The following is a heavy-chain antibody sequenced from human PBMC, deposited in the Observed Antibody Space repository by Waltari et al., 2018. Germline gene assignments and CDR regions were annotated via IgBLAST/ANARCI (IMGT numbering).Heavy chain of an antibody. J-gene: IGHJ4*02. V-gene: IGHV4-59*08. CDR3: ARHRPGAPYFAY. CDR2: IYYSGST. D-gene: IGHD1-26*01. CDR1: VGSISNYY. Sequence: QVQLQESGPGLVKPSETLSLTCTVSVGSISNYYWSWIRQPPGKGLEWLGYIYYSGSTNYNPSLKSRVTISVDTSKNQFSLRLSSVTAADTAVYYCARHRPGAPYFAYWGQGALVTVSS.